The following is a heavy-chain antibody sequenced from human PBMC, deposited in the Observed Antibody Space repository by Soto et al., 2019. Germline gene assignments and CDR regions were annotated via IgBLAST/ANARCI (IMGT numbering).Heavy chain of an antibody. J-gene: IGHJ4*02. V-gene: IGHV4-39*01. Sequence: SETLSLTCTVSVGSISSSSYYWGWIRQPPGKGLEWIGSIYYSGSTYYNPSLKSRVTISVDTSKNQFSLKLSSVTAADTAVYYCASEYSSSWEFDYWGQGTLVTVSS. D-gene: IGHD6-13*01. CDR3: ASEYSSSWEFDY. CDR1: VGSISSSSYY. CDR2: IYYSGST.